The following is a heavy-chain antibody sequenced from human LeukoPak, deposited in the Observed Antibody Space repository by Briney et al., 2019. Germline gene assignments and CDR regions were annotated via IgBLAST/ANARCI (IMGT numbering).Heavy chain of an antibody. D-gene: IGHD5-12*01. CDR1: GFTFSNYA. CDR3: ARDHSGYDYWFDY. Sequence: GGSLRLSCAASGFTFSNYAMHWVRQAPHKGLEWVAVISYDGSTKYYADSVKGRFTISRDNSKNTLSLHMASLTVEDTAMYYCARDHSGYDYWFDYWGPGTLVTVSS. V-gene: IGHV3-30-3*01. CDR2: ISYDGSTK. J-gene: IGHJ4*02.